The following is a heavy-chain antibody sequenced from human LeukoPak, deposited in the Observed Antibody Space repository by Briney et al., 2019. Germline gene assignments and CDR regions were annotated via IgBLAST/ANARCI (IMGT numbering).Heavy chain of an antibody. CDR1: GFTFSSYA. CDR2: ISYDGSNK. D-gene: IGHD5-12*01. CDR3: ARDGVRYAAGFDY. V-gene: IGHV3-30-3*01. Sequence: GRSLRLSCAASGFTFSSYAMHWVRQAPGKGLEWVAVISYDGSNKYYADSVKGRFTISRDNSKNTLYLQMNSLSAEDTAVSYCARDGVRYAAGFDYWGQGTLVTVSS. J-gene: IGHJ4*02.